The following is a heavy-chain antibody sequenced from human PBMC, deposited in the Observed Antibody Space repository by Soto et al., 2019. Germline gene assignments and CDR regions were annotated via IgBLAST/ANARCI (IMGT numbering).Heavy chain of an antibody. V-gene: IGHV4-34*01. Sequence: QVQLQQWGAGLLKPSETLSLTCAVYGGSFSGYYWSWIRQPPGKGLEWIGEINHSGSTNYNPSLKSRVTISVDTSKNQFSLKLSSVTAADTAVYYCARGLARFGYSSYYYFDYWGQGTLVTVSS. CDR3: ARGLARFGYSSYYYFDY. CDR2: INHSGST. D-gene: IGHD6-19*01. CDR1: GGSFSGYY. J-gene: IGHJ4*02.